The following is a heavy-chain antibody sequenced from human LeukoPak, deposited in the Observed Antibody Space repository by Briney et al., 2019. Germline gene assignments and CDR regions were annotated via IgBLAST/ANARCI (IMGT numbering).Heavy chain of an antibody. CDR1: GFTFSSYA. D-gene: IGHD1-26*01. Sequence: PGGSLRLSCAASGFTFSSYAMHWVRQAPGKGLEWVAVISYDGSNKYYADSVKGRFTISRDNSKNTLYLQMNSLRAEDTAVYYCARVRSARPGYWGKGTLVTVSS. J-gene: IGHJ4*02. CDR3: ARVRSARPGY. CDR2: ISYDGSNK. V-gene: IGHV3-30-3*01.